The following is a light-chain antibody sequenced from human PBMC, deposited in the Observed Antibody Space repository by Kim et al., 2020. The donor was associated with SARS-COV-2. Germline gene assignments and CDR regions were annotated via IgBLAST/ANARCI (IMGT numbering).Light chain of an antibody. CDR2: GAS. Sequence: EIVLTQSPGTLSLSPGERATLSCRTSQSVTTNYLAWFQQKPGQAPRLLIYGASSRATGIPDRFSGSGSGTDFTLTISTLEPEDFAVYYCEQYDSWPRTFGQGTKVEIK. J-gene: IGKJ1*01. CDR3: EQYDSWPRT. CDR1: QSVTTNY. V-gene: IGKV3-20*01.